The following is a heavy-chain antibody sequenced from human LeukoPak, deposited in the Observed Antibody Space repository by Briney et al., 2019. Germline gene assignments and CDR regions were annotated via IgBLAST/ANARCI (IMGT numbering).Heavy chain of an antibody. CDR2: INHSGST. CDR1: GGSFGGYY. Sequence: SETLSLTCAVYGGSFGGYYWSWIRQPPGKGLEWIGEINHSGSTNYNPSLKSRVTISVDTSKNQFSLKLSSVTAADTAVYYCARCIAARQYYYYYMDVWGKGTTVTVSS. D-gene: IGHD6-6*01. J-gene: IGHJ6*03. V-gene: IGHV4-34*01. CDR3: ARCIAARQYYYYYMDV.